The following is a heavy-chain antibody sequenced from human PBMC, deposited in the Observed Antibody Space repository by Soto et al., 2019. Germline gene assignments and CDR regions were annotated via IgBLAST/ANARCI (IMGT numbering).Heavy chain of an antibody. CDR2: IYYSVST. CDR3: ARHGRYFRTNYYYYMDV. V-gene: IGHV4-59*08. D-gene: IGHD3-9*01. Sequence: SETLSLTCTVSVGSISSYYWSWIRQPPFKGLEWIGYIYYSVSTNYNPSLKSRVTISVDTSKNQFSLKLSSVTAADTAVYYCARHGRYFRTNYYYYMDVWGKGTTVTVSS. CDR1: VGSISSYY. J-gene: IGHJ6*03.